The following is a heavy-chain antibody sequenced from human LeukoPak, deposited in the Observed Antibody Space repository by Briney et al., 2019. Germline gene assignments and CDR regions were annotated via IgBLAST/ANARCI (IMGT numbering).Heavy chain of an antibody. CDR2: IYTSGST. D-gene: IGHD3-16*01. V-gene: IGHV4-4*07. CDR3: AKDGSGAYFHTWFDP. Sequence: SETLSLTCTVSGGSISSYYWSWIRQPPGKGLEWIGHIYTSGSTYYNPSLKSRVTMSIDTSKNQFSLKLISVTAADTAVYYCAKDGSGAYFHTWFDPWGQGTLVTVSS. J-gene: IGHJ5*02. CDR1: GGSISSYY.